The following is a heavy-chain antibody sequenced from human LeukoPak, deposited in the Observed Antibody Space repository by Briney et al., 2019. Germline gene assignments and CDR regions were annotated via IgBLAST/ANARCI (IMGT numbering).Heavy chain of an antibody. D-gene: IGHD3-22*01. CDR1: GGSISSSTTY. CDR2: MYYSGST. V-gene: IGHV4-30-4*01. J-gene: IGHJ5*02. CDR3: ARPYYYDSRIDP. Sequence: SETLSLTCTVSGGSISSSTTYWGWIRQPPGKGLEWIAYMYYSGSTYYNPSLKSRVTMSADTSKNQLSLKLSSVTAADTAVYYCARPYYYDSRIDPWGQGILVTVSS.